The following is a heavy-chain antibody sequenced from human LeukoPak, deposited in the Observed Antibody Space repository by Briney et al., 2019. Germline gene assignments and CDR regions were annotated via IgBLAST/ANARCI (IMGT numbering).Heavy chain of an antibody. CDR1: GYTFTGYY. D-gene: IGHD6-6*01. V-gene: IGHV1-2*02. CDR3: ARDLLGYIAAGY. Sequence: GASVKVSFKASGYTFTGYYMHWVRQAPGQGLEWMGWINPNSGGTNYAQKFQGRVTMTRDTSISTAYMELSRLRSDDTAVYYCARDLLGYIAAGYWGQGTLVTVSS. J-gene: IGHJ4*02. CDR2: INPNSGGT.